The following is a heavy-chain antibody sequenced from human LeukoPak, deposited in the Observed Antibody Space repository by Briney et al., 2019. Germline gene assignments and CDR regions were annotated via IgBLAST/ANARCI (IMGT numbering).Heavy chain of an antibody. D-gene: IGHD3-3*01. CDR2: TSGTGENT. CDR3: AKDQDFWSGSQDY. J-gene: IGHJ4*02. V-gene: IGHV3-23*01. Sequence: GGSLRLSCAATGFTFNFYAMSWVRQAPGKGPEWVSATSGTGENTYYADSVRGRFTISRDNSKNTLYLQMNSLRAEDTAVYYCAKDQDFWSGSQDYWGQGTLVTVSS. CDR1: GFTFNFYA.